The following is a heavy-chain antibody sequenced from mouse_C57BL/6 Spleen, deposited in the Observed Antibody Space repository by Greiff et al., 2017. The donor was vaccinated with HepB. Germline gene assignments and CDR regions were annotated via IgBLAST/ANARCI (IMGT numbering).Heavy chain of an antibody. Sequence: DVMLVESGGGLVKPGGSLKLSCAASGFTFSSYAMSWVRQTPEKRLEWVATISDGGSYTYYPDNVKGRFTISRDNAKNNLYLQMSHLKSEDTAMYYCAREAYYYGSGGYFDYWGQGTTLTVSS. CDR1: GFTFSSYA. CDR2: ISDGGSYT. J-gene: IGHJ2*01. V-gene: IGHV5-4*01. CDR3: AREAYYYGSGGYFDY. D-gene: IGHD1-1*01.